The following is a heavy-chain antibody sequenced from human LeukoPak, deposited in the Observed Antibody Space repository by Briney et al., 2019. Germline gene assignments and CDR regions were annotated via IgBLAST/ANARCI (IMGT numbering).Heavy chain of an antibody. J-gene: IGHJ3*02. Sequence: GGSLRLSCAASGFTFSSYWMHWVRQAPGKGLVWVSRINTDGSSTSYADSVKGRFTISRDNSKNTLYLQMNSLRAEDTAVYYCAKDQGGSYFNNAFGIWGQGTTVTVSS. V-gene: IGHV3-74*01. CDR3: AKDQGGSYFNNAFGI. CDR2: INTDGSST. D-gene: IGHD1-26*01. CDR1: GFTFSSYW.